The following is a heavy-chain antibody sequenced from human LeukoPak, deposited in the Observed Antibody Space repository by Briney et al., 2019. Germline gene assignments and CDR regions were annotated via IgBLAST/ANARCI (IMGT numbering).Heavy chain of an antibody. V-gene: IGHV4-30-4*01. CDR1: GGSISSGDYY. D-gene: IGHD2-15*01. J-gene: IGHJ4*02. CDR2: IYYTGST. Sequence: SETLSLTCTVSGGSISSGDYYWSWIRQPPGKGLEWIGYIYYTGSTYYSPSLKSRVTISVDTSKNQFSLKLSSVTAADTAVYYCAGKGGRDWGQGTLVTVSS. CDR3: AGKGGRD.